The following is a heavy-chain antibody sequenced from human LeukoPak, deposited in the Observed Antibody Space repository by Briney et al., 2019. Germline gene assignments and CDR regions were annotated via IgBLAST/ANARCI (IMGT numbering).Heavy chain of an antibody. CDR3: ARAGYCSGGSCETIDY. D-gene: IGHD2-15*01. CDR1: GFTFSSCS. V-gene: IGHV3-21*01. CDR2: ISSSSSYI. J-gene: IGHJ4*02. Sequence: GGSLRLSCAASGFTFSSCSMNWVRQAPGKGLEWVSSISSSSSYIYYADSVKGRFTISRDNAKNSLYLQMNSLRAEDTAVYYCARAGYCSGGSCETIDYWGQGTLVTVSS.